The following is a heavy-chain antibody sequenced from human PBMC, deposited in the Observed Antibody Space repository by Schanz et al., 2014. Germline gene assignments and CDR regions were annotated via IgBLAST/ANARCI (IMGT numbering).Heavy chain of an antibody. D-gene: IGHD6-13*01. V-gene: IGHV3-23*01. J-gene: IGHJ4*02. CDR1: GFTFSSYA. CDR3: AKSQGSSFDS. Sequence: EVQLLESGGGLVQPGGSLRLSCAASGFTFSSYAMSWVRQAPGKGLEWVSSFNDGGVNKYYADSVKGRFTISSDNSKSTLNLQMSSLRAEDTAVYYCAKSQGSSFDSWGQGTLVTVSS. CDR2: FNDGGVNK.